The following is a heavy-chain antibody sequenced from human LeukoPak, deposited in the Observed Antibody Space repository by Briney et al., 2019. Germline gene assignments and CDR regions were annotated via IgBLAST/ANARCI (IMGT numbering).Heavy chain of an antibody. V-gene: IGHV3-33*01. Sequence: GGSLRLSCAASGFTVSTSGIHWVRQAPGQGLEWVADIWADGNNKYYADSVEGRFTVSRDNSNNLVYLHVNNLRAEDTAVYYCARDSASYRFDHCGQETLVTVSS. J-gene: IGHJ4*02. CDR2: IWADGNNK. CDR1: GFTVSTSG. D-gene: IGHD3-16*02. CDR3: ARDSASYRFDH.